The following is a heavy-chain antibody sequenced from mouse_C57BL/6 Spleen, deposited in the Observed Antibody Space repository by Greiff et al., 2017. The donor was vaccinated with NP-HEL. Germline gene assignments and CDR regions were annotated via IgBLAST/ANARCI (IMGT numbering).Heavy chain of an antibody. Sequence: EVQLQQSGPELVKPGDSVKISCKASGYSFTGYFMNWVMQSHGKSLEWIGRINPYNGDTFYNQKFKGKATLTVDKSSSTAHMELRSLTSEDSAVYYCARSGLLDYFDYWGQGTTLTVSS. J-gene: IGHJ2*01. CDR2: INPYNGDT. CDR3: ARSGLLDYFDY. V-gene: IGHV1-20*01. D-gene: IGHD2-3*01. CDR1: GYSFTGYF.